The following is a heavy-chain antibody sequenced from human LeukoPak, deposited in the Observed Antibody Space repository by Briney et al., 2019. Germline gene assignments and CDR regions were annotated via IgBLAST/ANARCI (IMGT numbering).Heavy chain of an antibody. CDR2: INHSGST. J-gene: IGHJ4*02. Sequence: SETLSLTCAVYGGSFRGYYWSWIRQPPGKALEWIGEINHSGSTNHNPSLKSRVTISIDTSKNQFSLKLRSVTAADTAVYYCARIDPSLTNWGQGTLVTVSS. D-gene: IGHD3-3*01. CDR1: GGSFRGYY. V-gene: IGHV4-34*01. CDR3: ARIDPSLTN.